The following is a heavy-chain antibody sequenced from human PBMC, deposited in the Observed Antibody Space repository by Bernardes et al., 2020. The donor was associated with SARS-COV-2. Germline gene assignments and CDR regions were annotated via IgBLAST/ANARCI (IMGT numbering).Heavy chain of an antibody. J-gene: IGHJ4*02. CDR3: AVNYGYSYGYFDY. Sequence: SETLSLTCTVSGGSISSSSYYWGWIRQPPGKGLEWIGSIYYSGSTYYNPSLKSRVTISVDTSKNQFSLKLSSVTAADTAVYYCAVNYGYSYGYFDYWGQGTLVTVSS. CDR1: GGSISSSSYY. V-gene: IGHV4-39*01. CDR2: IYYSGST. D-gene: IGHD5-18*01.